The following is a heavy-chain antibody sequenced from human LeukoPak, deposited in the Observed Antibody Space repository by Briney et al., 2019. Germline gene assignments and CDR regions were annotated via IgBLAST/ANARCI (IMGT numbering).Heavy chain of an antibody. V-gene: IGHV1-8*03. CDR1: GGTFSSYA. Sequence: ASVRVSCKASGGTFSSYAINWVRQATGQGLEWMGWMNPNSGNTGYAQKFQGRVTITRNTSISTAYMELSSLRSEDTAVYYCARVDYYDSSASPNWFDPWGQGTLVTVSS. J-gene: IGHJ5*02. D-gene: IGHD3-22*01. CDR2: MNPNSGNT. CDR3: ARVDYYDSSASPNWFDP.